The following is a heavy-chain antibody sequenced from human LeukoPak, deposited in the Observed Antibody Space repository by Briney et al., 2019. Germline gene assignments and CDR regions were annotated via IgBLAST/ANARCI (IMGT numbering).Heavy chain of an antibody. J-gene: IGHJ4*02. D-gene: IGHD1-1*01. CDR2: INPNSGGT. Sequence: VASVKVSCKASGHTFTGYYMHWVRQAPGQGLEWMGWINPNSGGTNYAQKFQGWVTMTRDTSISTAYMELSRLRSDDTAVYYCARELPRSPGTTSPYFDYWGQGTLVTVSS. CDR3: ARELPRSPGTTSPYFDY. CDR1: GHTFTGYY. V-gene: IGHV1-2*04.